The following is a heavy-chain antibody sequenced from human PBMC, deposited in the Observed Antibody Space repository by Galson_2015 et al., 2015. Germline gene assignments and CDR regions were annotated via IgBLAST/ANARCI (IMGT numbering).Heavy chain of an antibody. J-gene: IGHJ6*02. V-gene: IGHV3-74*01. CDR2: INSDGSST. Sequence: SLRLSCAASGFTFSSYWMHWVRQAPGKGLVWVSRINSDGSSTSYADSVKGRFTISRDNAKNTLYLQMNSLRAEDTAVYYCARVWRQDYDFWSGPDSYYYYYYGMDVWGQGTTVTVSS. D-gene: IGHD3-3*01. CDR3: ARVWRQDYDFWSGPDSYYYYYYGMDV. CDR1: GFTFSSYW.